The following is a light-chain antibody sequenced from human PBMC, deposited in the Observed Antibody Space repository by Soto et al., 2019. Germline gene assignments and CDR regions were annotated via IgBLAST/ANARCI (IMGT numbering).Light chain of an antibody. J-gene: IGKJ4*01. CDR1: QDISNY. CDR2: ATS. Sequence: DIQLTQSPSFLSASVGDRVTITCRASQDISNYLAWYQQKLGKAPKFLIYATSTVQSGVPSRFSGSGSGTEFTLTISSLQPEDFATYYCQQVNSYPLTFGGGTTGDIK. CDR3: QQVNSYPLT. V-gene: IGKV1-9*01.